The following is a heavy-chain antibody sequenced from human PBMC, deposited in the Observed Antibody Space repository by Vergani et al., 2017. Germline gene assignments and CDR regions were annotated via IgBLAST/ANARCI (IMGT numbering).Heavy chain of an antibody. Sequence: EVPLVQSGAEVKKPGESLNISCKGSGYSFTSYWIGWVRQMPGKGLEWMGIIYPGDSDTRYSPSFQGQVTISADKSISTAYLQWSSLKASDTAMYYCARHVSGSGYDVPHLGFYYYYYMDVWGKGTTVTVSS. D-gene: IGHD5-12*01. CDR2: IYPGDSDT. CDR1: GYSFTSYW. V-gene: IGHV5-51*01. J-gene: IGHJ6*03. CDR3: ARHVSGSGYDVPHLGFYYYYYMDV.